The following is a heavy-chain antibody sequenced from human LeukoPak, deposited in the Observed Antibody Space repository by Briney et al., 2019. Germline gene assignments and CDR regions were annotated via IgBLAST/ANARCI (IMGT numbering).Heavy chain of an antibody. J-gene: IGHJ3*02. CDR3: ARELRWYSSRLDAFDI. CDR1: GASINSSTFY. CDR2: IYYSGSA. D-gene: IGHD6-13*01. V-gene: IGHV4-39*07. Sequence: SETLSLTCSVSGASINSSTFYWAWIRQPPGNGLEWIGSIYYSGSAYYTPSLESPATMSVATSKNQFSLKLSSVTAADTAVYYCARELRWYSSRLDAFDIWGQGTMVTVSS.